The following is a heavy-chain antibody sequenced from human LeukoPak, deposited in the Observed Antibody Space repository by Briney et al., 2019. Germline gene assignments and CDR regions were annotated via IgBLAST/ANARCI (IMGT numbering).Heavy chain of an antibody. CDR3: ARGPVRDDGLTGISYYFGLDV. V-gene: IGHV4-34*01. CDR1: GGSFTDY. D-gene: IGHD2-21*02. CDR2: IHHRAGA. J-gene: IGHJ6*02. Sequence: SETLSVTCAVYGGSFTDYWRWIRHLPGKGLEWIGEIHHRAGANYNPSLWGRVTISADTSKNQFSLHLTSVTAADTATFYCARGPVRDDGLTGISYYFGLDVWGHGTTVTVFS.